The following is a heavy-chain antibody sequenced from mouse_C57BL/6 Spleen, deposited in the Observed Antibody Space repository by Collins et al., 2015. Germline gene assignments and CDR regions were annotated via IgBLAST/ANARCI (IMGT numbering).Heavy chain of an antibody. V-gene: IGHV3-2*02. J-gene: IGHJ4*01. CDR3: ARPGDYDEGGYDY. CDR1: GYSITSDYA. D-gene: IGHD2-4*01. CDR2: ISYSGST. Sequence: DVQLQESGPGLVKPSQSLSLTCTVTGYSITSDYAWNWIRQFPGNKLEWMGYISYSGSTSYNPSLKSRISITRDTSKNQFFLQLNSVTTEDTATYYCARPGDYDEGGYDYWGQGTSVTVSS.